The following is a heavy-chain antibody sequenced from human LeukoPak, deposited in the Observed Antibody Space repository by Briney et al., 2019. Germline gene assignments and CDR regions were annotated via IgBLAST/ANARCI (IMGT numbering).Heavy chain of an antibody. D-gene: IGHD3-10*01. J-gene: IGHJ4*02. CDR2: IYYSGST. Sequence: PSETLSLTCTVSGGSISSSSYYWGWIRQPPGKGLEWIGSIYYSGSTNYNPSLKSRVTISVDTSKNQFSLKLSSVTAADTAVYYCARSSSGSYPVGYWGQGTLVTVSS. V-gene: IGHV4-39*07. CDR1: GGSISSSSYY. CDR3: ARSSSGSYPVGY.